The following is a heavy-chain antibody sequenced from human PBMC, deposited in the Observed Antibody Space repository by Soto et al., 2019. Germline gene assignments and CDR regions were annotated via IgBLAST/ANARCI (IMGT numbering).Heavy chain of an antibody. J-gene: IGHJ3*02. CDR3: ARITVTMGWTFDI. V-gene: IGHV1-18*01. Sequence: QVQLVQSGAEVKKPGASVKVSCKASGYTFTSYGLSWVRQAPGQGLEWVGWISAYNYNTNYAQKFPGRVTMTTDTSTSTAYMELRSLRSDDTAVYYCARITVTMGWTFDIWGQGTMVTVSS. CDR2: ISAYNYNT. CDR1: GYTFTSYG. D-gene: IGHD4-17*01.